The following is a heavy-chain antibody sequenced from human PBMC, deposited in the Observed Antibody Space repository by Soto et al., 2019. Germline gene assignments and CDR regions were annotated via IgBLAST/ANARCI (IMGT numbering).Heavy chain of an antibody. Sequence: QVQLVESGGDLVKPGGSLRLSCAASGYTFSDYYMSWIRQAPGKGLEWISYIDTSGTKIYYAGSVKGRFTITRDNAKNSLYLEMNRLRDEDTAVYYCASHYDMWSGYLSPVDYWGQGTLVTVST. D-gene: IGHD3-3*01. CDR1: GYTFSDYY. CDR2: IDTSGTKI. CDR3: ASHYDMWSGYLSPVDY. V-gene: IGHV3-11*01. J-gene: IGHJ4*02.